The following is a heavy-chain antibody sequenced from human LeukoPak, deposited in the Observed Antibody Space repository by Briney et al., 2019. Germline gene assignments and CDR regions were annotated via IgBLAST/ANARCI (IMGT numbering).Heavy chain of an antibody. V-gene: IGHV3-30*01. CDR1: GFTFSSFA. Sequence: PGGSLRLSCAASGFTFSSFAMHWLRQAPGKGLEWVAVITYDGSNKYYADSVKGRFTISRDNSKNTLYLQMNSLRSEDTAVYYCARDISGNWTFDHWGQGTLVTVSS. CDR2: ITYDGSNK. CDR3: ARDISGNWTFDH. J-gene: IGHJ4*02. D-gene: IGHD1-26*01.